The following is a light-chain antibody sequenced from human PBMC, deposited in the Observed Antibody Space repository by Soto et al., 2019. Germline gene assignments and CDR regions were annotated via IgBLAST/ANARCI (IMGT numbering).Light chain of an antibody. CDR3: AAWDDSLNGYV. J-gene: IGLJ1*01. V-gene: IGLV1-44*01. CDR2: SNN. CDR1: SSNIGSNT. Sequence: QSVLTQPPSASGTPGQRGTISCSGSSSNIGSNTVNWYQQLPGTAPKLLSYSNNQRPSGVPDRFSGSKSGTSASLAISGLQSEDEADYYCAAWDDSLNGYVFGTGTKVTV.